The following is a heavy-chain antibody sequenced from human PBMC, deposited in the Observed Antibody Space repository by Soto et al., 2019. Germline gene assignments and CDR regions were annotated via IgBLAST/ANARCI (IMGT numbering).Heavy chain of an antibody. Sequence: ASVKVSCKASGYTFTSYAMHWVRQAPGQRLEWMGWINAGNGNTKYSQKFQGRVTITRDTSASTAYMELSSLRSEDTAVYYCARGSPGYCSGGSCYSYYFDYWGQGTLVTVSS. CDR1: GYTFTSYA. CDR3: ARGSPGYCSGGSCYSYYFDY. D-gene: IGHD2-15*01. CDR2: INAGNGNT. V-gene: IGHV1-3*01. J-gene: IGHJ4*02.